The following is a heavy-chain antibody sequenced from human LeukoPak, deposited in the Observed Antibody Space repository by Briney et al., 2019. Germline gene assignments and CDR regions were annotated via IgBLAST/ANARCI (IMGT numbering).Heavy chain of an antibody. CDR2: ISWNSGSI. J-gene: IGHJ4*02. CDR3: AKDRLYDILTGYYLQSSFDY. Sequence: GGSLRLSCAASGFTFDDYAMHWVRQAPGKGLEWVSGISWNSGSIGYADSVKGRFTISRDNAKNSLYLQMNSLRAEDTALYYCAKDRLYDILTGYYLQSSFDYWGQGTLVTVSS. V-gene: IGHV3-9*01. CDR1: GFTFDDYA. D-gene: IGHD3-9*01.